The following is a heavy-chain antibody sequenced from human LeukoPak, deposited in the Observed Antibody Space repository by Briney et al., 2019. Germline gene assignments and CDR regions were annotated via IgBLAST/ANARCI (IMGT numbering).Heavy chain of an antibody. CDR2: IYYSGST. J-gene: IGHJ4*02. CDR1: GGSISSSSYY. D-gene: IGHD3-22*01. V-gene: IGHV4-39*07. Sequence: SETLSLTCTVSGGSISSSSYYWGWIRQPPGKGLEWIGSIYYSGSTYYNPSLKSRVTISVDTSKNQFSLKLSSVTAADTAVYYCATHHYYDSSGYYYAPEGFDYWGQGTLVTVSS. CDR3: ATHHYYDSSGYYYAPEGFDY.